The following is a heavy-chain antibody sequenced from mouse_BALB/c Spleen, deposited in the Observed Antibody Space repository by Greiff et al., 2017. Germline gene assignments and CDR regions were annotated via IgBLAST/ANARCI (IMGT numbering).Heavy chain of an antibody. CDR1: GFSLTDYG. V-gene: IGHV2-6-5*01. CDR2: IWGGGST. CDR3: AKVYYGYEGNYAMDY. J-gene: IGHJ4*01. Sequence: VKLMESGPGLVAPSQSLSITCTVSGFSLTDYGVSWIRQPPGKGLEWLGVIWGGGSTYYNSALKSRLSISKDNSKSQVFLKMNSLQTDDTAMYYCAKVYYGYEGNYAMDYWGQGTSVTVSS. D-gene: IGHD2-2*01.